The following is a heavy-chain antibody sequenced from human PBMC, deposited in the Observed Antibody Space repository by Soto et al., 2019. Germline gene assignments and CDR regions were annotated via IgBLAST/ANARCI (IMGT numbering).Heavy chain of an antibody. CDR1: GGSMRNYF. J-gene: IGHJ4*02. CDR2: IHYSGATSFFP. Sequence: SETLSLTCTVSGGSMRNYFWTWIRQPPGKGLEWIGYIHYSGATSFFPSYNPSLRGRVTISEDTSKNQFSLKLLSVATADTAVYFCAAGEASSRNLAPYYLDFWGQGTLVTVSS. CDR3: AAGEASSRNLAPYYLDF. D-gene: IGHD6-13*01. V-gene: IGHV4-59*01.